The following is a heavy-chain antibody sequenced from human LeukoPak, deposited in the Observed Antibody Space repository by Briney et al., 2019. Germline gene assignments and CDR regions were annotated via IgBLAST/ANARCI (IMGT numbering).Heavy chain of an antibody. CDR1: GFTFSSYG. CDR2: ISYDGSNK. J-gene: IGHJ4*02. D-gene: IGHD2-21*02. V-gene: IGHV3-30*03. Sequence: GGSLRLSCAASGFTFSSYGMHWVRQAPGKGLEWVAVISYDGSNKYYADSVKGRFTISRDNSKNTLYLQMNSLRAEDTAVYYCARVTYCGGDCYGGFDYWGQGTLVTVSS. CDR3: ARVTYCGGDCYGGFDY.